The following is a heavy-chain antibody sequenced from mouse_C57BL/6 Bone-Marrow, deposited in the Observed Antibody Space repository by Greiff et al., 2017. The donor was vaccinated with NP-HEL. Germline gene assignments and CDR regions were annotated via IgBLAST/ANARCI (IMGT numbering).Heavy chain of an antibody. CDR2: IDPSDSYT. J-gene: IGHJ1*03. V-gene: IGHV1-50*01. Sequence: VQLQQSGAELVKPGASVKLSCKASGYTFTSYWMQWVKQRPGQGLEWIGEIDPSDSYTNYNQKFKGKATLTVDTSSSTAYMQLSSLTSEDSAVYYCARDYDFYWYFDVWGTGTTVTVSS. CDR1: GYTFTSYW. CDR3: ARDYDFYWYFDV. D-gene: IGHD2-4*01.